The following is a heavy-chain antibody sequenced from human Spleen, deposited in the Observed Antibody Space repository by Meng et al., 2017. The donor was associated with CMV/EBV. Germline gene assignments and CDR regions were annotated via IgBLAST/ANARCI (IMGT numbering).Heavy chain of an antibody. Sequence: SVKVSCKASGYTFPNCAMHWVRQAPGEGLEWMGGIIPIFATTNYAQKFQGRLTITTDESTSAAYMELSSLKSEDTAVYYCARSQRRGQYCSSTSCSYGMDVWGQGTTVTVSS. CDR3: ARSQRRGQYCSSTSCSYGMDV. V-gene: IGHV1-69*05. CDR2: IIPIFATT. CDR1: GYTFPNCA. J-gene: IGHJ6*02. D-gene: IGHD2-2*01.